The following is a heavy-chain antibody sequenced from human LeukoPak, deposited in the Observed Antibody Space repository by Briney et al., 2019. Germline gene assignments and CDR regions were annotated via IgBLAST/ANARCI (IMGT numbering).Heavy chain of an antibody. CDR2: VHSDGRST. CDR1: GFTFSNYW. D-gene: IGHD1-26*01. J-gene: IGHJ4*02. CDR3: ARGGTYSFDY. Sequence: PGGSLRLSCAASGFTFSNYWMHWVRQAPGKGLVWVSRVHSDGRSTTYADSVKGRFTISRDNAKNTLYLQMNSLRVEDTAAYYCARGGTYSFDYWGQGTLVTVSS. V-gene: IGHV3-74*01.